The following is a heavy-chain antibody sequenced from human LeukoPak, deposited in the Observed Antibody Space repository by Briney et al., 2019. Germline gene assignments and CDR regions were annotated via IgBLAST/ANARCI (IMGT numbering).Heavy chain of an antibody. CDR1: GGTFSSYA. J-gene: IGHJ4*02. CDR2: IIPILGIA. CDR3: AREDDSSGYYCFDY. D-gene: IGHD3-22*01. V-gene: IGHV1-69*04. Sequence: ASVKVSCKASGGTFSSYAISWVRQAPGQGLEWMGRIIPILGIANYAQKFQGRVTITADKSTSTAYMELSSLRSEDTAVYYCAREDDSSGYYCFDYWGQGTLVTVSS.